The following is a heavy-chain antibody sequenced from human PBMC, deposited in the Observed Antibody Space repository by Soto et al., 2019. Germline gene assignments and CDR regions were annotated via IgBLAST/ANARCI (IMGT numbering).Heavy chain of an antibody. CDR3: ARGVGGYYYYMDV. CDR2: IYYSGSP. J-gene: IGHJ6*03. Sequence: QVQLQESGPGLVKPSQTLSLTCTVSGGPISSGGYYWSWIRQHPGKGLEWSGYIYYSGSPYYNPSLKSRVTLSVDTSKNQFSLKLSSVTPADTAVYYCARGVGGYYYYMDVWCKGSTVTVSS. D-gene: IGHD3-16*01. V-gene: IGHV4-31*03. CDR1: GGPISSGGYY.